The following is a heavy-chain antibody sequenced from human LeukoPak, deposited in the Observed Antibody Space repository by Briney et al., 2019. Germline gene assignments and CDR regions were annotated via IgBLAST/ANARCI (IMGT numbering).Heavy chain of an antibody. V-gene: IGHV3-30-3*01. CDR3: ARDRYSSGWYPGDYYYYGMDV. CDR1: GFTFSSYA. D-gene: IGHD6-19*01. Sequence: AGGSLRLSCAASGFTFSSYAMHWVRQAPGKGLEWVAVISYDGSNKYYADSVKGRFTISRDNSKNTLYLQMNSLRAEGTAVYYCARDRYSSGWYPGDYYYYGMDVWGQGTTVTVSS. CDR2: ISYDGSNK. J-gene: IGHJ6*02.